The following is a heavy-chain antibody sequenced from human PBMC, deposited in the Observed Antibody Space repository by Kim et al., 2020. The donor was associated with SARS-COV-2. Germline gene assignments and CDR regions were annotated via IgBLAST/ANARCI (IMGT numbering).Heavy chain of an antibody. CDR3: AKVRYYSSSWYHDAFDI. Sequence: GGSLRLSCAASGFTFGDYAMHWVRQAPGKGLEWVSGISWNSGSIGYADSVKGRFTISRDNAKNSLYLQMNSLRAEDTALYYCAKVRYYSSSWYHDAFDIWGQGTMVTVSS. D-gene: IGHD6-13*01. V-gene: IGHV3-9*01. CDR2: ISWNSGSI. J-gene: IGHJ3*02. CDR1: GFTFGDYA.